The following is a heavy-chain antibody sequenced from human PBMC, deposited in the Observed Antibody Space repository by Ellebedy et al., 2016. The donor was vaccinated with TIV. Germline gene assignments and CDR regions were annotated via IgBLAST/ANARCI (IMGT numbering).Heavy chain of an antibody. V-gene: IGHV1-18*01. J-gene: IGHJ4*02. Sequence: ASVKVSCXTSGYTFTDYGVSWVRQAPGQGLEWLGWINAYNGHTNYAQNVRGRVTITADTSTSTGYMEMRSLSSDDTAVYYCARDIKYEVDYWGQGTLVTVSS. CDR2: INAYNGHT. CDR1: GYTFTDYG. CDR3: ARDIKYEVDY. D-gene: IGHD2-2*01.